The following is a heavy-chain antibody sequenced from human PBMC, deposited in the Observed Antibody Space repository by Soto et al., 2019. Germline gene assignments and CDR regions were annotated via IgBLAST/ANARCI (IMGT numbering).Heavy chain of an antibody. Sequence: ASVKVSCKASGDTFSSYSISWVRQAPGQGLEWMGRIIPMVGTPNYAQKFQGRVTFSADKSTSTAYMVLNSLLSDDTAVYYFATDGGSTSSSAYNYFMDVWGKGTPVTVSS. CDR2: IIPMVGTP. J-gene: IGHJ6*03. D-gene: IGHD3-16*01. V-gene: IGHV1-69*08. CDR1: GDTFSSYS. CDR3: ATDGGSTSSSAYNYFMDV.